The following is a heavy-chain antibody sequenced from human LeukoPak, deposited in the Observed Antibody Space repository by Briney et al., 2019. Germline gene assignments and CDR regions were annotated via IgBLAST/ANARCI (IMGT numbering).Heavy chain of an antibody. Sequence: GGSLRLSCAASGFTFSSYSMNWVRQAPGKGLEWVLSISSSSSYIYYADSVKGRFTISRDNAKNSLYLQMNSLRAEDTAVYYCASGYYYDSSGFYGFDYWGQGTLVTVSS. CDR2: ISSSSSYI. CDR3: ASGYYYDSSGFYGFDY. V-gene: IGHV3-21*01. CDR1: GFTFSSYS. J-gene: IGHJ4*02. D-gene: IGHD3-22*01.